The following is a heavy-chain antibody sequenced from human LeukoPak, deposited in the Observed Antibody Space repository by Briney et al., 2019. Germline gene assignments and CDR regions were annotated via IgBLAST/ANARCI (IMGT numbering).Heavy chain of an antibody. J-gene: IGHJ3*02. CDR1: GYSISSGYY. D-gene: IGHD2-2*01. V-gene: IGHV4-38-2*01. CDR2: IYHSGST. CDR3: ASNLVPAFLPAIDI. Sequence: PSETLSLTCAVSGYSISSGYYWGWIRQPPGKGLEWIGSIYHSGSTYYNPSLKSRVTISVDTSKNQFSLKLSSVTAADTAVYYCASNLVPAFLPAIDIWGQGTMVTVSS.